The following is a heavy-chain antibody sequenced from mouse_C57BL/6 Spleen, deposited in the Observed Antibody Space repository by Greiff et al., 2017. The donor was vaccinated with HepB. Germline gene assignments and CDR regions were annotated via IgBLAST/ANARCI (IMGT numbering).Heavy chain of an antibody. D-gene: IGHD3-2*02. CDR2: ISYDGSN. CDR1: GYSITSGYY. Sequence: EVKLQESGPGLVKPSQSLSLTCSVTGYSITSGYYWNWIRQFPGNKLEWMGYISYDGSNNYNPSLKNRISITRDTSKNQFFLKLNSVTTEDTATYYCATAQAYYAMDYWGQGTSVTVSS. CDR3: ATAQAYYAMDY. V-gene: IGHV3-6*01. J-gene: IGHJ4*01.